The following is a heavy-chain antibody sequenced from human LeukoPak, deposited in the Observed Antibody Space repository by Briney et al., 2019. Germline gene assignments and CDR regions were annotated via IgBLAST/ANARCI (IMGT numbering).Heavy chain of an antibody. CDR2: ITGSGGTT. D-gene: IGHD6-13*01. CDR3: ARDQALQLVGDS. Sequence: GGSLRLSCAASGFTFDTYHMSWVRQAPGKGLEWLSDITGSGGTTHYSDSVTGRFTISRDNSKSTLYLQMDNLRVEDTAVYYCARDQALQLVGDSWGQGTLVSVSS. CDR1: GFTFDTYH. V-gene: IGHV3-23*01. J-gene: IGHJ4*02.